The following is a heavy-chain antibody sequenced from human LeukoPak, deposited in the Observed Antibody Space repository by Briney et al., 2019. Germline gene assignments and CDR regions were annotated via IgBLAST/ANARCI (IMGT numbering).Heavy chain of an antibody. J-gene: IGHJ4*02. CDR1: GGTFSSYA. CDR3: ARSPHILTGENFDY. D-gene: IGHD3-9*01. Sequence: ASVKVSCKASGGTFSSYAISWVRQAPGQGLEWMGWINPNHGDTNYAQKFQDRVSTTRDTSISTAYMHLSRLRSDDTAVYYCARSPHILTGENFDYWGQGALLTVSS. V-gene: IGHV1-2*02. CDR2: INPNHGDT.